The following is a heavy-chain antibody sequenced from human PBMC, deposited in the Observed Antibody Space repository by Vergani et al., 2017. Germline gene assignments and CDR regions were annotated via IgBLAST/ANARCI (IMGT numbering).Heavy chain of an antibody. CDR1: GMSISNNNYY. J-gene: IGHJ3*02. CDR3: ARHLRQLARNDVFDI. D-gene: IGHD6-6*01. CDR2: IYDSRNN. Sequence: QLQLQESGPRLVKPSETLSLTCSLSGMSISNNNYYWGWIRQPPGKGLEWIGSIYDSRNNNYSPSLQSRVSISVDPSKNQFSLNLTSVTAADTAVYYGARHLRQLARNDVFDIWGHGTLVTVSS. V-gene: IGHV4-39*01.